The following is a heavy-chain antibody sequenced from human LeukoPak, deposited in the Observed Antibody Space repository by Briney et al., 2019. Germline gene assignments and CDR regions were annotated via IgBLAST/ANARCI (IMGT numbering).Heavy chain of an antibody. J-gene: IGHJ4*02. Sequence: GGSLRLSCAASGFTFSDYYMNWIRQAPGKGLEWVSYISSSGSTIYYADSVKGRFTISRDNAKNSLYLQMNSLRAEDTAVYYCASQITYYYDSSGYYFDYWGQGTLVTVSS. V-gene: IGHV3-11*04. CDR3: ASQITYYYDSSGYYFDY. D-gene: IGHD3-22*01. CDR1: GFTFSDYY. CDR2: ISSSGSTI.